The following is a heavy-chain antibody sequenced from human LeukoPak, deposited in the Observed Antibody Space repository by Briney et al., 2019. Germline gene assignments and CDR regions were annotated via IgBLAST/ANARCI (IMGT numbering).Heavy chain of an antibody. CDR2: IYYSGST. J-gene: IGHJ3*02. CDR1: GGSISSGGYY. Sequence: SQTLSLTCTVSGGSISSGGYYWSWIRQHPGKGLEWIGYIYYSGSTYYNPSLKSRVTISVDTSKNQFSLKLSSVTAADTAVYYCARDGKNYDILTKDDAFDIWGQGTMVTVSS. CDR3: ARDGKNYDILTKDDAFDI. D-gene: IGHD3-9*01. V-gene: IGHV4-31*03.